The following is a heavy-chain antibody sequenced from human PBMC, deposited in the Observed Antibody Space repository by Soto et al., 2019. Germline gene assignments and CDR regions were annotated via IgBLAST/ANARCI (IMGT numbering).Heavy chain of an antibody. D-gene: IGHD3-22*01. CDR3: ARRQYYYDSSGYYKYNWFDP. V-gene: IGHV1-69*01. Sequence: QVQLVQSGAEVKKPGSSVKVSYKASGGTFSSYAISWVRQAPGQGLEWMGGIIPIFGTANYAQKFQGRVTITADESTSTAYMELSSLRSEDTAVYYCARRQYYYDSSGYYKYNWFDPWGQGTLVTVSS. J-gene: IGHJ5*02. CDR1: GGTFSSYA. CDR2: IIPIFGTA.